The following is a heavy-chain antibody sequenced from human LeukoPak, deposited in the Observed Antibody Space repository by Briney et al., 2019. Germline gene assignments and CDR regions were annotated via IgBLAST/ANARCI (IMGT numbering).Heavy chain of an antibody. CDR1: GFKFDDYA. J-gene: IGHJ3*02. CDR3: AKGNYGDSGGNAFDI. CDR2: TSWHGGSI. Sequence: GGSLRLSCEASGFKFDDYAMHWVRQAPGKGLEWVSGTSWHGGSIAYADSVKGRFTISRDNAKNSLYLQMNSLRVEDTALFYCAKGNYGDSGGNAFDIWGQGTMVTVSS. D-gene: IGHD4-17*01. V-gene: IGHV3-9*01.